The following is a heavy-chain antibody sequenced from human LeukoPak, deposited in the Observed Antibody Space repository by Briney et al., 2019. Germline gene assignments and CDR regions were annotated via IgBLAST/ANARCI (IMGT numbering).Heavy chain of an antibody. J-gene: IGHJ4*02. V-gene: IGHV3-20*04. Sequence: PGGSLRLSCAASGFTFDDYGMSWVRQAPGEGLEWVSCINWNGGSTVYADSVKGRFTISRDNAKNSLYLQMNSLRAEDTALYYCAREDSSGYYYVPGLFDYWGQGTLVTVSS. CDR2: INWNGGST. D-gene: IGHD3-22*01. CDR1: GFTFDDYG. CDR3: AREDSSGYYYVPGLFDY.